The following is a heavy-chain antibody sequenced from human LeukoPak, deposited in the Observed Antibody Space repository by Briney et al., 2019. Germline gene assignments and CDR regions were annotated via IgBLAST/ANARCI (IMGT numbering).Heavy chain of an antibody. V-gene: IGHV1-2*02. D-gene: IGHD2-2*01. J-gene: IGHJ4*02. CDR2: INPNSGGT. Sequence: GASVKLSCKASGYTFTGYYMHWVRQAPGQGLEWMGWINPNSGGTNYAQKFQGRVTITRDTSISTAYMELSRLRSDDTAVYYCARAGVVPAATDFDYWGQGTLVTVSS. CDR3: ARAGVVPAATDFDY. CDR1: GYTFTGYY.